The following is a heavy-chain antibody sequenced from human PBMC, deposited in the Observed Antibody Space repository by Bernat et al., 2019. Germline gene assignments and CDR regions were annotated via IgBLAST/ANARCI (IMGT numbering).Heavy chain of an antibody. CDR2: ISYDGSNK. Sequence: QVQLVESGGGVVQPGRSLRLSCAASGFTFSSYAMHWVRQAPGKGLEWVAVISYDGSNKYYADSVKGRFTISRDNSKNTLYLQMNSLRAEDTAVYYCARGDYDSSGYLFWGQGSLVTVSP. D-gene: IGHD3-22*01. CDR1: GFTFSSYA. CDR3: ARGDYDSSGYLF. V-gene: IGHV3-30-3*01. J-gene: IGHJ4*02.